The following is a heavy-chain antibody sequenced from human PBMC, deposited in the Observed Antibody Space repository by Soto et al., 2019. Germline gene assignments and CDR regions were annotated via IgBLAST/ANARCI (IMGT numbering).Heavy chain of an antibody. D-gene: IGHD6-19*01. Sequence: SETLSLTCSVSGGFVSSSSYSWGWIRQSPGKGLEWIGTMYSSENTYYNPSLLSRVTISVDTSKNQFSLKLSSVTAADTAVYYCARDGIAVAGSVYNWFDPWGQGTLVTVSS. CDR1: GGFVSSSSYS. J-gene: IGHJ5*02. V-gene: IGHV4-39*07. CDR2: MYSSENT. CDR3: ARDGIAVAGSVYNWFDP.